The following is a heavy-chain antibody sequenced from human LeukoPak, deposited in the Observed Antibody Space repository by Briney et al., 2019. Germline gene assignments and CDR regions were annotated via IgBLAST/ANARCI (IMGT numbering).Heavy chain of an antibody. D-gene: IGHD3-3*01. Sequence: SETLSLTCTVSGGSISSYYWSWIRQPPGKGLEWIGYIYYSGSTNYNPSLKSRVTISVDTSKNQFSLKLSSVTAADTAVYYCAKKKGVGYYPFDHWGQGTLVTVSS. CDR1: GGSISSYY. J-gene: IGHJ4*02. CDR3: AKKKGVGYYPFDH. CDR2: IYYSGST. V-gene: IGHV4-59*01.